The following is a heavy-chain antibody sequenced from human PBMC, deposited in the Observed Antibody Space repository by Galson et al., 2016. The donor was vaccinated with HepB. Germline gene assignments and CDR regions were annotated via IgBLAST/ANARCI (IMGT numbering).Heavy chain of an antibody. D-gene: IGHD3-10*01. Sequence: QSGAEVKKPGESLRISCQGSTVNFIRYWISWVRQMPGKGLEWMGRIDPSDSYTKYSQSFQGHVTISLDKSISTAYLQWSSLKASDTAMYYCAIFYFDSGSYYNPDYWGQGTLVTVSS. CDR2: IDPSDSYT. V-gene: IGHV5-10-1*01. CDR1: TVNFIRYW. CDR3: AIFYFDSGSYYNPDY. J-gene: IGHJ4*02.